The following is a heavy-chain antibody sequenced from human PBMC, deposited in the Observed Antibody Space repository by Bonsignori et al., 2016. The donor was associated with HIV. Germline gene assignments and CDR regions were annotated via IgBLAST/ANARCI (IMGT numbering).Heavy chain of an antibody. CDR1: GFTFSAYA. V-gene: IGHV3-23*01. D-gene: IGHD5-12*01. J-gene: IGHJ4*02. Sequence: GGSLRLSCAASGFTFSAYAMNWVRQAPGKGLEWVSTITGSGDRTHYADSVQGRFTISRDNSKNTLYIQMNSLSAEDTAVYFCSRGMFQWLSGPDYWGQGTLVTVSS. CDR2: ITGSGDRT. CDR3: SRGMFQWLSGPDY.